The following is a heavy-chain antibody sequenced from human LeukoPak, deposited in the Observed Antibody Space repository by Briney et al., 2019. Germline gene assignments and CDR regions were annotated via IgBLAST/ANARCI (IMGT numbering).Heavy chain of an antibody. CDR3: TKGSNTWPSLFDY. J-gene: IGHJ4*02. V-gene: IGHV3-7*03. CDR1: GFTFSGDW. CDR2: INPDGSEK. Sequence: PGGSLRLSCAVSGFTFSGDWMIWVRQAPGKGLEWVANINPDGSEKNYVDSVRGRFTISRDNNKNSLYLQMTSLRTEDTALYYCTKGSNTWPSLFDYWGQGTLVTVSS. D-gene: IGHD2-2*02.